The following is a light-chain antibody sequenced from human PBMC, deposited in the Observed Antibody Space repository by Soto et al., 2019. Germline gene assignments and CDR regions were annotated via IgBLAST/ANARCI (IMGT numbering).Light chain of an antibody. J-gene: IGKJ2*01. V-gene: IGKV3-15*01. CDR1: QSVGTY. CDR2: GAS. Sequence: ETVLTQSPATLSVSPGDRATLSCRASQSVGTYLAWYQQKPGQAPRLLIYGASSRVTGIPGRFSGSGSGTEFTLTISSLQSADSAVYYCQQYNNWPYTFGQGTKLEIK. CDR3: QQYNNWPYT.